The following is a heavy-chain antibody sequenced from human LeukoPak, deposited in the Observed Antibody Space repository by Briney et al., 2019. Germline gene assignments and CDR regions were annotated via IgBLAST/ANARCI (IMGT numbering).Heavy chain of an antibody. Sequence: GGSLRPSCAASGFTVSSNYMNWVRQAPGKGLEWVSVINSGGSTYYAASVKGRFTISRDNSKNTLYLQMNSLRAGDTAVYYCARGVSRYFDWLLLGPVDVWGQGTTVTVSS. CDR2: INSGGST. CDR1: GFTVSSNY. V-gene: IGHV3-53*01. J-gene: IGHJ6*02. D-gene: IGHD3-9*01. CDR3: ARGVSRYFDWLLLGPVDV.